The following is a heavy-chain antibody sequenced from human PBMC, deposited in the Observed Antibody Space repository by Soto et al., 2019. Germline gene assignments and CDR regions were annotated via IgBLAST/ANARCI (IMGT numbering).Heavy chain of an antibody. CDR2: IWFDGSNQ. CDR1: GFIFRNYG. CDR3: ARANTSPFDF. J-gene: IGHJ4*02. Sequence: GGSLRLSCGASGFIFRNYGMHWIRQAPGKGLEWLTIIWFDGSNQWYADSVKGRFIISRDDPKNMVYLQMNSLRVDDTATYYCARANTSPFDFWGRGTLDTVSS. V-gene: IGHV3-33*01.